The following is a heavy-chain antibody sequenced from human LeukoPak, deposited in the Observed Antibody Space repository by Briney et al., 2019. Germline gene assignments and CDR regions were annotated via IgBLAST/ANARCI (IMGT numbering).Heavy chain of an antibody. CDR2: ISASGGST. CDR3: AKLCSGGRCYWNY. J-gene: IGHJ4*02. Sequence: GGSLRLSCSASGFTFSSYAMSWVRQAPGKGLEWVSGISASGGSTDYADSVKGRFTISRDNSKNTLYLQMNSLRAEDTAVYYCAKLCSGGRCYWNYWGQGTLVTVSS. CDR1: GFTFSSYA. D-gene: IGHD2-15*01. V-gene: IGHV3-23*01.